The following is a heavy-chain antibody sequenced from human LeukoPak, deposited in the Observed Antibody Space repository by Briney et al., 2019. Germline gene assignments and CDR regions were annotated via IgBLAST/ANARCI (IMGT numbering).Heavy chain of an antibody. CDR3: ARDYGVNWFDP. J-gene: IGHJ5*02. V-gene: IGHV3-21*01. Sequence: GGSLRLSCAASGFTFSSYSMNWVRQAPGQGLEWVSSISSSSRYIYYADSGKGRFTISRDNAKNSLYLQMNSLRAEDTAVYYCARDYGVNWFDPWGQGTLVTVSS. CDR1: GFTFSSYS. CDR2: ISSSSRYI. D-gene: IGHD3-10*01.